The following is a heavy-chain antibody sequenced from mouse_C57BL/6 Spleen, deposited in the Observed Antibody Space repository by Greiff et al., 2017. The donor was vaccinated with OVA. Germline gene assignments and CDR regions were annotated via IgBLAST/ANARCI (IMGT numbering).Heavy chain of an antibody. CDR1: GYTFTSYW. V-gene: IGHV1-64*01. Sequence: QVQLQQPGAELVKPGASVKLSCKASGYTFTSYWMHWVKQRPGQGLEWIGMIHPNSGSTNYNEKFKSKATLTVDKSSSTAYMQRSSLTSEDSAVYYCARGSPWFAYWGQGTLVTVSA. CDR3: ARGSPWFAY. D-gene: IGHD1-1*01. CDR2: IHPNSGST. J-gene: IGHJ3*01.